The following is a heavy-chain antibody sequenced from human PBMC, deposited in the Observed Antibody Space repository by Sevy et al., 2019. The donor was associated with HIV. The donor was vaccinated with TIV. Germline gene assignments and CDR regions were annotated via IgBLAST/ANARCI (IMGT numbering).Heavy chain of an antibody. CDR1: GSSISSSTYY. CDR2: ICYSGGT. Sequence: LSLTCTVSGSSISSSTYYWGWIRQPPGKGLEWIGSICYSGGTYSNPSLTSRVTISVDTSKNQFSLKLSSVTAADAAVYYFARHHDSSGPYYFGYWGQGTLVTVSS. CDR3: ARHHDSSGPYYFGY. D-gene: IGHD3-22*01. V-gene: IGHV4-39*01. J-gene: IGHJ4*02.